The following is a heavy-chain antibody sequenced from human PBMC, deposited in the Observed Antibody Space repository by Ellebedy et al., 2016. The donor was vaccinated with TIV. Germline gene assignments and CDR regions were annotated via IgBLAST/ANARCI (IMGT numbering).Heavy chain of an antibody. D-gene: IGHD6-19*01. CDR3: ATTTGYGTGWSGRNDY. V-gene: IGHV3-23*01. Sequence: GESLKISCAASGFTFSSSAMSWVRQAPGLGLEWVSSIRSGGDTFYADSVKGRFTISRDISESTLYLQMNSLTVEDTALYYCATTTGYGTGWSGRNDYWGQGTLVTVSS. CDR1: GFTFSSSA. CDR2: IRSGGDT. J-gene: IGHJ4*02.